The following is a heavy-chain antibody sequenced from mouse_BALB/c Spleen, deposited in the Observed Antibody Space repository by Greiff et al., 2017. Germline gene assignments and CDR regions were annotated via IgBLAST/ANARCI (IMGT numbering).Heavy chain of an antibody. CDR3: ARGGDGYSY. Sequence: QVQLKQPGAELVKPGASVKLSCKASGYTFTSYWMHWVKQRPGQGLEWIGEIDPSDSYTNYNQKFKGKATLTVDKSSSTAYMQLSSLTSEDSAVYYCARGGDGYSYWGQGTTLTVSS. D-gene: IGHD2-3*01. J-gene: IGHJ2*01. CDR2: IDPSDSYT. V-gene: IGHV1-69*02. CDR1: GYTFTSYW.